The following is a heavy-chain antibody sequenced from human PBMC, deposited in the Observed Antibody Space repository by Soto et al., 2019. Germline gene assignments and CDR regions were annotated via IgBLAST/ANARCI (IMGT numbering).Heavy chain of an antibody. CDR1: GGSISGSYYY. CDR3: ASSQKGYNWNYFDH. D-gene: IGHD1-20*01. J-gene: IGHJ4*02. Sequence: SETLSLTCAVSGGSISGSYYYWGWLRQSPGRGPEWIGSVFYTGFTSYNPSLESRVSVSVDTSKNQFSLKVSAVTAADTAVYYCASSQKGYNWNYFDHWGQGALVTVPQ. V-gene: IGHV4-39*01. CDR2: VFYTGFT.